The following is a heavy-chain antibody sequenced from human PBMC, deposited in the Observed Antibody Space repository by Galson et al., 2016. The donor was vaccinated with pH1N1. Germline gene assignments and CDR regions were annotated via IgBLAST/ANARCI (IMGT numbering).Heavy chain of an antibody. CDR1: GDSINSHY. V-gene: IGHV4-59*11. CDR2: IYYNGST. Sequence: LSLTCTVSGDSINSHYWGWIRQTPGKGLECIGYIYYNGSTTYNPSLKSQVSISLDTSNNHFSLKMTSVTVADTALYYCARGFRIAPTGTIFDAWGQGTLVTVSS. D-gene: IGHD1-1*01. CDR3: ARGFRIAPTGTIFDA. J-gene: IGHJ4*02.